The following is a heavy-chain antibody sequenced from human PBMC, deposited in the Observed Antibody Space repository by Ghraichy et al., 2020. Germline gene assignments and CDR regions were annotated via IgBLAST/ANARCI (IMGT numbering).Heavy chain of an antibody. CDR2: INTYDVHA. V-gene: IGHV1-18*01. D-gene: IGHD1-7*01. CDR1: GYTFPKYG. CDR3: ARDWDYSWFDP. Sequence: ASVKVSCKASGYTFPKYGISWVRQAPGQGLECVGWINTYDVHANYAQKFQDRVAITTDTSAITEYMELRSLRSDDTAVYYCARDWDYSWFDPWGQGTLVTVSS. J-gene: IGHJ5*02.